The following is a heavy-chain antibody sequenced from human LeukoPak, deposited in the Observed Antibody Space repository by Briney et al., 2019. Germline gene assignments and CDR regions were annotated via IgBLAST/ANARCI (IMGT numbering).Heavy chain of an antibody. J-gene: IGHJ6*02. Sequence: AGGSLRLSCAASGFTFSSYWMSWVRQAPGKGLEWVANIKHDGSDKYYVDSVKGRFTISRDNAKNSLYLQMNSLRAEDTAVYYCARDLSSSWYVYYYYGMDVWGQGTTVTVSS. CDR3: ARDLSSSWYVYYYYGMDV. CDR2: IKHDGSDK. D-gene: IGHD6-13*01. CDR1: GFTFSSYW. V-gene: IGHV3-7*01.